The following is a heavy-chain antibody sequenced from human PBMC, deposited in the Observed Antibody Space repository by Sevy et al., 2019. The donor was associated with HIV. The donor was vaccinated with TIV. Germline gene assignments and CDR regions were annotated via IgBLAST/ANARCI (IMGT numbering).Heavy chain of an antibody. J-gene: IGHJ4*02. CDR1: GYTFTEYY. D-gene: IGHD3-22*01. CDR2: INPQTGGT. V-gene: IGHV1-2*02. Sequence: ASVKVSCKASGYTFTEYYVHWLRQAPGQGLEWMGWINPQTGGTYFAKKFQDRVTLTTATSINAVYMELSGLKFDDTAVFSCARMGDYFDTSGYYPLKYWGLGTLVTVSS. CDR3: ARMGDYFDTSGYYPLKY.